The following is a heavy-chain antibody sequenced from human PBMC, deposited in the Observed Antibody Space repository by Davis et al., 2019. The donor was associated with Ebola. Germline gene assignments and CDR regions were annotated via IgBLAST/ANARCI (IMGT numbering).Heavy chain of an antibody. J-gene: IGHJ6*04. V-gene: IGHV3-48*02. CDR3: AKSGLSCGVVKYHYSMDV. D-gene: IGHD3-3*01. Sequence: GESLKISCAASGFTFSSYSMNWVRQAPGKGLEWVSYISSSSSTIYYADSVKGRFTISRDNAKNSLYLQMNRLRDEDTAVYYCAKSGLSCGVVKYHYSMDVWGKGTTVTVSS. CDR1: GFTFSSYS. CDR2: ISSSSSTI.